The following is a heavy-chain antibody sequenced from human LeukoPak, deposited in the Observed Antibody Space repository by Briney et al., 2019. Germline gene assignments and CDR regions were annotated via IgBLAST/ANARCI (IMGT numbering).Heavy chain of an antibody. V-gene: IGHV3-21*01. J-gene: IGHJ6*03. Sequence: PGGSLRLSCAASGFAFSSYSMSWVRQAPGKGLEWVSVISTSSSYIFYADSVKGRFTISRDNSKNTLYLQMNSLRAEDTAVYYCARSPRYYMDVWGKGTTVTVSS. CDR3: ARSPRYYMDV. CDR2: ISTSSSYI. CDR1: GFAFSSYS.